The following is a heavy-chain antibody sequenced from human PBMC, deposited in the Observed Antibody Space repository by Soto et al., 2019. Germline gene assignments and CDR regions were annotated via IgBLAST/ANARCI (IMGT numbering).Heavy chain of an antibody. CDR1: GDSIIGIYH. V-gene: IGHV4-38-2*01. CDR2: IYHTGNT. Sequence: PSETLSLTCAVSGDSIIGIYHWAWIRQSPGRGLEWIASIYHTGNTYYTPSLKSRLTMSIDTSKNEFSLRLNSVTAADTAVYYCAGQTFTIAAASYGRSNWFDPWGPGTLVTVSS. CDR3: AGQTFTIAAASYGRSNWFDP. D-gene: IGHD6-25*01. J-gene: IGHJ5*02.